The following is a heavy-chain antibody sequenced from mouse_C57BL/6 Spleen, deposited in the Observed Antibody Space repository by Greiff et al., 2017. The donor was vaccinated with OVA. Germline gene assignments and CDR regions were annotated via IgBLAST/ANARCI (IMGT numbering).Heavy chain of an antibody. D-gene: IGHD2-5*01. Sequence: QVQLQQPGAELVKPGASVKVSCKASGYTFTSYWMHWVKQRPGQGLEWIGRIHPSDSDTNYNQKFKGKATLTVDKSSSTAYMQLSRLTSEDSAVYYWEKGAYYSDYDGFAYWGQGTLVTVSA. J-gene: IGHJ3*01. CDR3: EKGAYYSDYDGFAY. CDR1: GYTFTSYW. CDR2: IHPSDSDT. V-gene: IGHV1-74*01.